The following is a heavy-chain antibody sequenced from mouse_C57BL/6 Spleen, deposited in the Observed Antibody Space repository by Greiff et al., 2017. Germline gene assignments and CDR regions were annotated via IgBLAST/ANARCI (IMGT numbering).Heavy chain of an antibody. CDR3: ARHDDYDRHYYAMDY. CDR1: GFTFSSYG. D-gene: IGHD2-4*01. CDR2: ISSGGSYT. J-gene: IGHJ4*01. Sequence: EVMLVESGGDLVKPGGSLKLSCAASGFTFSSYGMSWVRQTPDKRLEWVATISSGGSYTYYPDSVKGRFTISRDNAKNTLYQQMSSLKSADTAMYYCARHDDYDRHYYAMDYWGQGTSVTVSS. V-gene: IGHV5-6*02.